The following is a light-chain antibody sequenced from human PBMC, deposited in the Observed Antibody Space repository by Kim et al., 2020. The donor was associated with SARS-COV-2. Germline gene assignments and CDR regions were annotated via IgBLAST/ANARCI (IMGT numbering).Light chain of an antibody. J-gene: IGLJ2*01. CDR1: SSNVEHSA. V-gene: IGLV1-44*01. CDR3: TSGDDRLKGIV. Sequence: GQVVTTSCSGSSSNVEHSAANWYQQPPGSAPQLVIYSNTMRPSGLPDRFSGSKSGTSTLLAISGLQAEDEADYYCTSGDDRLKGIVFGGGTQLTVL. CDR2: SNT.